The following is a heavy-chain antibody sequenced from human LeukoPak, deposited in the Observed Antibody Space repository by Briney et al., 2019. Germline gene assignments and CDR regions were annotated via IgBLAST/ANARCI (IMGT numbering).Heavy chain of an antibody. D-gene: IGHD5-24*01. V-gene: IGHV4-39*01. CDR1: GGSISSSSYY. Sequence: PSDTLSLTRSVSGGSISSSSYYCGWIRQPRGKGLEWIGTFYYSGSTYYNPSLKSRVTISVDTSKNQFSLKLSSVTAADTAVYYSFYGSTNAYYYYGMDVWGQGTTVTVSS. CDR2: FYYSGST. CDR3: FYGSTNAYYYYGMDV. J-gene: IGHJ6*02.